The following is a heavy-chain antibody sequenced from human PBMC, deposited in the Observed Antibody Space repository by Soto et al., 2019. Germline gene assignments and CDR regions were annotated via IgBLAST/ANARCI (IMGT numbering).Heavy chain of an antibody. Sequence: QVRLVQSGPEVKKPGASVKVSRKTSGYTFTSYGIAWVRQAPGQGLEWMGWISTSKGNTNYAQKFQGRVTMTTDTSTSTAYMELRSLRSDDTAVYYCATRSPAFDFWGQGTLVTVSS. CDR1: GYTFTSYG. V-gene: IGHV1-18*01. CDR3: ATRSPAFDF. J-gene: IGHJ4*02. CDR2: ISTSKGNT.